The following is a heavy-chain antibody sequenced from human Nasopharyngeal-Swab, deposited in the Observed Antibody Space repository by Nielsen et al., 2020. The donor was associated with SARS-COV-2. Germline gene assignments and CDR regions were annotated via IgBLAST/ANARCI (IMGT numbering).Heavy chain of an antibody. CDR2: FDPEDGET. V-gene: IGHV1-24*01. CDR1: GYTLTELS. CDR3: ATDSSAVGSYGMDV. D-gene: IGHD3-10*01. J-gene: IGHJ6*02. Sequence: ASVKVSCKVSGYTLTELSMHWVRQAPGKGLEWMGGFDPEDGETIYAQKFQGRVTMTEDTSTDTAYMELSSLRSEDTAVYYCATDSSAVGSYGMDVWGQGTTATVSS.